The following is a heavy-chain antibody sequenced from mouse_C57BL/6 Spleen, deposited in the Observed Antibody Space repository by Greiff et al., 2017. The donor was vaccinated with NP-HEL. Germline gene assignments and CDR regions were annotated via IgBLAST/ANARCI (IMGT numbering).Heavy chain of an antibody. J-gene: IGHJ4*01. CDR3: ARGGMVTGVYYYAMDY. CDR1: GYTFTSYG. CDR2: IYPRSGNT. D-gene: IGHD2-2*01. V-gene: IGHV1-81*01. Sequence: VQLQQSGAELARPGASVKLSCKASGYTFTSYGISWVKQRTGQGLEWIGEIYPRSGNTYYNEKFKGKATLTADKSSSTAYMELRSLTSEDSAVYFCARGGMVTGVYYYAMDYWGQGTSVTVSS.